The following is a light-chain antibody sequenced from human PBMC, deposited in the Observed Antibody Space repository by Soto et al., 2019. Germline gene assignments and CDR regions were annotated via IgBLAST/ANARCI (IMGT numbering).Light chain of an antibody. Sequence: DIQMTQSPSTLSASVGDRVTITCRASQSISSWLAWYQQKPGKAPKLLIYKASILESGVTSRFSGSGSGTEFTLTISSLKPDDFATYYCQHYNNYPWTLGQGTKVEIK. J-gene: IGKJ1*01. CDR1: QSISSW. V-gene: IGKV1-5*03. CDR3: QHYNNYPWT. CDR2: KAS.